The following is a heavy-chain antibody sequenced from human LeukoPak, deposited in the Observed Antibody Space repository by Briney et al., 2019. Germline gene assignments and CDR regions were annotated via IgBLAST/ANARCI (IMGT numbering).Heavy chain of an antibody. D-gene: IGHD3-10*01. CDR3: ARPLMYYYGSETYFWFDP. CDR2: IKQDGSEK. J-gene: IGHJ5*02. Sequence: GGSLRLSCAASGFNFSNYWMSWVRQAPGKGLEWVANIKQDGSEKYYVDSVKGRFTISRDNAKNSLYLQMNSLRAEDTAVYYCARPLMYYYGSETYFWFDPWGQGTLVTVSS. CDR1: GFNFSNYW. V-gene: IGHV3-7*01.